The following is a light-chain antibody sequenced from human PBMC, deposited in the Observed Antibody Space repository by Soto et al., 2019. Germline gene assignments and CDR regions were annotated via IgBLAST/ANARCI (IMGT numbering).Light chain of an antibody. Sequence: DIQMTQSPSTLSASVEDRVTITCRASQSISSWLAWYQQKTGKAPKLLIYDASSLESGVPSRFSGSGSGTEFTLTISSLQPDDFATYYCQQYNSYSLTFGGGTKVDIK. CDR2: DAS. CDR1: QSISSW. CDR3: QQYNSYSLT. J-gene: IGKJ4*01. V-gene: IGKV1-5*01.